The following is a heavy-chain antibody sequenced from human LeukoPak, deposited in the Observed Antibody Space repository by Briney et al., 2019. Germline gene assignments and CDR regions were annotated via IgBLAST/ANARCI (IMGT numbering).Heavy chain of an antibody. V-gene: IGHV3-23*01. CDR3: AKSSVNSIVVVPAALDY. CDR1: GFTFSSYA. D-gene: IGHD2-2*01. CDR2: ISGSGGST. J-gene: IGHJ4*02. Sequence: GGSLRLPCAASGFTFSSYAMSWVRQAPGKRLEWVSAISGSGGSTYYADSVKGRFTISRDNSKNTLYLQMNSLRAEDTAVYYCAKSSVNSIVVVPAALDYWGQGTLVTVSS.